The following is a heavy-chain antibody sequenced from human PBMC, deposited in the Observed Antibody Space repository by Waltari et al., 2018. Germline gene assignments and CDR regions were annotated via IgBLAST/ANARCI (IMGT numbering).Heavy chain of an antibody. Sequence: EVQLLESGGGLVQPGGSLRLSCAASGLTFRTYALSWLRQAPGKGVEWVSAISGSDSSTYYADSVKGRLTSSRDNSKNTLYLQMNSLRAEDTAVYYCAKGGYEWEIAMYWGQGTLVTVSS. V-gene: IGHV3-23*01. J-gene: IGHJ4*02. D-gene: IGHD1-26*01. CDR3: AKGGYEWEIAMY. CDR1: GLTFRTYA. CDR2: ISGSDSST.